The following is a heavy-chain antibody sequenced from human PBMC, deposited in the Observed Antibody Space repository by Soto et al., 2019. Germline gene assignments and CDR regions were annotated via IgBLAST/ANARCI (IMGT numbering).Heavy chain of an antibody. Sequence: GGSLRLSCAASGFTFSSYAMSWVRQAPGKGLEWVSAISGSGGSTYYADSVKGRFTISRDNSKNTLYLQMNSLRAEDTAVYYCAKVLRYCTNGVCYTDYGMDVWGQGTTVTVSS. CDR1: GFTFSSYA. CDR2: ISGSGGST. J-gene: IGHJ6*02. D-gene: IGHD2-8*01. CDR3: AKVLRYCTNGVCYTDYGMDV. V-gene: IGHV3-23*01.